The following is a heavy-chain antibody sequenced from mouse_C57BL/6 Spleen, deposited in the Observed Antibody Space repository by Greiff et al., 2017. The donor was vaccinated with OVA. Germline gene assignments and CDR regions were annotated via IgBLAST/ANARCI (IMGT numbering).Heavy chain of an antibody. CDR3: ARSEGSSHYFDY. Sequence: VQVVESGAELVKPGASVKISCKASGYAFSSYWMNWVKQRPGKGLEWIGQIYPGDGDTNYNGKFKGKATLTADKSSSTAYMQLSSLTSEDSAVYFCARSEGSSHYFDYWGQGTTLTVSS. CDR1: GYAFSSYW. V-gene: IGHV1-80*01. D-gene: IGHD1-1*01. CDR2: IYPGDGDT. J-gene: IGHJ2*01.